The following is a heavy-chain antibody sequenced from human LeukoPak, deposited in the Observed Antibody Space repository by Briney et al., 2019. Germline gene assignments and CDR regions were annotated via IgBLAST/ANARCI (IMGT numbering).Heavy chain of an antibody. CDR2: IIPILGIA. J-gene: IGHJ6*02. CDR1: GGTFSSYA. V-gene: IGHV1-69*04. CDR3: ARPAVVVTANPADYYYGMDV. D-gene: IGHD2-21*02. Sequence: SVKVSCKASGGTFSSYAISWVRQAPGQGLEWMGRIIPILGIANYAQKFQGRVMITADKSTSTAYMELSSLRSEDTAVYYCARPAVVVTANPADYYYGMDVWGQGTTVTVSS.